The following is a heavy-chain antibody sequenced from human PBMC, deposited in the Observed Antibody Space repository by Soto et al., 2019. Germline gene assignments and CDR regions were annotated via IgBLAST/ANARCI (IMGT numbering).Heavy chain of an antibody. CDR2: ISSSSSYI. J-gene: IGHJ6*02. CDR3: ARSGGGSSSWYSKNSDYYLKSV. D-gene: IGHD6-13*01. Sequence: GGSLRLSCAASGFTFSSYSMNWVRQAPGKGLEWVSSISSSSSYIYYADSVKGRFTISRDNAKNSLYLQMNSLRAEDTAVYYCARSGGGSSSWYSKNSDYYLKSVWAQRTTVTLS. CDR1: GFTFSSYS. V-gene: IGHV3-21*01.